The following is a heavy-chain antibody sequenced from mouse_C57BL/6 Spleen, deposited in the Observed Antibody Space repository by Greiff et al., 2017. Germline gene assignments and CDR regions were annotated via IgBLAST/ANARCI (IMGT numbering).Heavy chain of an antibody. Sequence: QVQLQQPGAELVKPGASVKLSCKASGYTFTSYWMHWVKQRPGQGLEWIGMIHPNSGSTNYNEKFKSKATLTVDKSASTAYMQLSSLTSEDSAVYYCAIAYDGSSYVGNFDYWGQGTTLTVSS. CDR3: AIAYDGSSYVGNFDY. D-gene: IGHD1-1*01. V-gene: IGHV1-64*01. CDR1: GYTFTSYW. CDR2: IHPNSGST. J-gene: IGHJ2*01.